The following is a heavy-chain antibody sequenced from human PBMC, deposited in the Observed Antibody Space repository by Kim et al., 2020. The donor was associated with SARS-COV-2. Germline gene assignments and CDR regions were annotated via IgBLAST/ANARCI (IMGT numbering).Heavy chain of an antibody. CDR3: VRDQGPPMDIVVVPAAMWLDY. CDR2: INPSGGST. CDR1: GYTFTSYY. V-gene: IGHV1-46*01. Sequence: ASVKVSCKASGYTFTSYYMHWVRQAPGQGLEWMGIINPSGGSTSYAQKFQGRVTMTRDTSTSTVYMELSSLRSEDTAVYYCVRDQGPPMDIVVVPAAMWLDYWGQGTLVTVSS. D-gene: IGHD2-2*03. J-gene: IGHJ4*02.